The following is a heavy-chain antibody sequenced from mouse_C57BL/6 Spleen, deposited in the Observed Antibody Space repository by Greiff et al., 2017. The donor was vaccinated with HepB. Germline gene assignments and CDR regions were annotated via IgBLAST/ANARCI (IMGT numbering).Heavy chain of an antibody. V-gene: IGHV1-82*01. D-gene: IGHD2-1*01. CDR1: GYAFSSSW. CDR2: IYPGDGDT. J-gene: IGHJ2*01. CDR3: ANYCNSYFDY. Sequence: VQLQQSGPELVKPGASVKISCKASGYAFSSSWMNWVKQRPGKGLEWIGRIYPGDGDTNYNGKFKGKATLTADKSSSTAYMQLSSLTSEDSAVYFCANYCNSYFDYWGQGTTLTVSS.